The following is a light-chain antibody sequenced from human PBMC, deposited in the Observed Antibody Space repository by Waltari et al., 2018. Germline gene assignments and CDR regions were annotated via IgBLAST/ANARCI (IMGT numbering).Light chain of an antibody. CDR3: QQLNDYPGS. CDR1: QDIGSA. CDR2: SAS. J-gene: IGKJ2*01. V-gene: IGKV1-9*01. Sequence: DIQLTQSPSFLSVYVGDKVFITCRASQDIGSAVAWYQQKPGKAPKLLIYSASTLQTGFSARFRGSGSGTEFTRTISGLQREDFASYYCQQLNDYPGSFGQGTRLEIK.